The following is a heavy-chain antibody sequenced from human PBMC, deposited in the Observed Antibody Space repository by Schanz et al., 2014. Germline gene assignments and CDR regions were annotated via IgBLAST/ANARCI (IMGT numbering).Heavy chain of an antibody. CDR3: ARDFLLEQLGYSHYYYAMDV. CDR2: IKRDGSEK. D-gene: IGHD2-15*01. V-gene: IGHV3-7*01. CDR1: GFTFSDYW. Sequence: EVKLLESGGTLVRPGGSLRLSCTASGFTFSDYWMSWVRQAPGKGPEWVANIKRDGSEKNYLDSVKGRFTISRDNAKNSLFLQMNSLRAEDTAVYYCARDFLLEQLGYSHYYYAMDVWGQGTTVTVSS. J-gene: IGHJ6*02.